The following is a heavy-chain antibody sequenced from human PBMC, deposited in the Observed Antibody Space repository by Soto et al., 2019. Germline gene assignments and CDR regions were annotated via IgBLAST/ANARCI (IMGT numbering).Heavy chain of an antibody. CDR1: GGSISSSSYY. CDR2: IYYSGST. CDR3: ASSRLLRDCDY. D-gene: IGHD3-22*01. J-gene: IGHJ4*02. V-gene: IGHV4-39*07. Sequence: NPSETLSLTCTVSGGSISSSSYYWGWIRQPPGKGLEWIGSIYYSGSTNYNPSLKSRVTISVDKSKNQFSLKLSSVTAADTAVYYCASSRLLRDCDYWGQGTLVTVSS.